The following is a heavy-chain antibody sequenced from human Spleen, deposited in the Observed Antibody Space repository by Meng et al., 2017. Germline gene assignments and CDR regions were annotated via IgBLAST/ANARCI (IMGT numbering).Heavy chain of an antibody. Sequence: GGSLRLSCAASGFTVSHNYMSWVRQAPGKGLEWVAVIWYDGSNKYYADSVQGRFTVSRDNSKNTLYLQMNSLRAEDTAVYYCARDILVGGSYYGAFDSWGQGTPVTVSS. J-gene: IGHJ4*02. V-gene: IGHV3-33*08. CDR3: ARDILVGGSYYGAFDS. D-gene: IGHD1-26*01. CDR2: IWYDGSNK. CDR1: GFTVSHNY.